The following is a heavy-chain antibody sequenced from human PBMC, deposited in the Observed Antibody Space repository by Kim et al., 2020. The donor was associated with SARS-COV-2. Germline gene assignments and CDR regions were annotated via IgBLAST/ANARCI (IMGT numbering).Heavy chain of an antibody. CDR2: DKANK. V-gene: IGHV3-30*15. J-gene: IGHJ4*01. Sequence: DKANKYNAASVQGRFTISRDNSRNTLYLQMGYLRTEDTAVYYCTGGIYHDWGQGTLVTVSS. CDR3: TGGIYHD. D-gene: IGHD2-8*02.